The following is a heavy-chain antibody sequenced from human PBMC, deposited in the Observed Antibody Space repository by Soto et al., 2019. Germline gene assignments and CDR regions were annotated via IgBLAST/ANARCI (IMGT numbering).Heavy chain of an antibody. CDR3: ARGAMIVVGPILSEYFQL. CDR2: IYYSGST. Sequence: SETLSLTCTVSGGSTSSGGYYWSWIRQHPGKGLEWIGYIYYSGSTYYNPSLKSRVTISVDTSKNQFSLKLSSVTAADTAVYYCARGAMIVVGPILSEYFQLWGQGTLVTVSS. V-gene: IGHV4-31*03. D-gene: IGHD3-22*01. J-gene: IGHJ1*01. CDR1: GGSTSSGGYY.